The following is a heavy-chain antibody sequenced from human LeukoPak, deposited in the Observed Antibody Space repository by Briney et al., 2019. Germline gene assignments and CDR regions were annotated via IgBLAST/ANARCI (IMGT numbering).Heavy chain of an antibody. J-gene: IGHJ3*02. Sequence: GGPVRLSCAASGFTFRTYWMHWVRQAPGKGLVWVSRINSDGSTTSHAASVKGRFTISRDNAKSTLYLQMNSLRAEDTAVYYCARARVEGYGDGFDIWGQGTMAADSS. V-gene: IGHV3-74*01. CDR2: INSDGSTT. CDR3: ARARVEGYGDGFDI. D-gene: IGHD5-18*01. CDR1: GFTFRTYW.